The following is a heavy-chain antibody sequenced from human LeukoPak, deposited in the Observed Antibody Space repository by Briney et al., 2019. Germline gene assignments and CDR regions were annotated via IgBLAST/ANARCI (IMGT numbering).Heavy chain of an antibody. J-gene: IGHJ5*02. CDR1: GYTFTSYA. D-gene: IGHD5/OR15-5a*01. Sequence: GASVKVSCKASGYTFTSYAMNWVRQAPGQGLEWMGWINTNTGNPTYAQGFTGRFVFSLDTSVSTAYLQIRSLKAEDTAVYYCARNKVLVSHPNWFDPWGQGTLVTVSS. CDR2: INTNTGNP. CDR3: ARNKVLVSHPNWFDP. V-gene: IGHV7-4-1*01.